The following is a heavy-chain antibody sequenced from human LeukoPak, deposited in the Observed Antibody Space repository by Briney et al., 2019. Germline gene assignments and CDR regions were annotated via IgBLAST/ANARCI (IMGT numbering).Heavy chain of an antibody. J-gene: IGHJ5*02. CDR2: IYYSGST. CDR1: GGSISSSSYY. D-gene: IGHD4-17*01. Sequence: SETLSLTCTVSGGSISSSSYYWGWIRQPPGKGLEWIGGIYYSGSTYYNPSLKSRVTISVDTSKNQFSLKLSSVTAADTAVYYCAGDDPRLYNWFDPWGQGTLVTVSS. CDR3: AGDDPRLYNWFDP. V-gene: IGHV4-39*01.